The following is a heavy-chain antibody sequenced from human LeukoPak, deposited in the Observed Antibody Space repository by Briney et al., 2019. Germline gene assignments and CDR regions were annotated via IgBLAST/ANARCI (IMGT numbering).Heavy chain of an antibody. V-gene: IGHV3-23*01. Sequence: GGSVTLLCGPSGFTLWSFAVSGLRQPRGGAVEWGGAISGSGGSTYYADSVKGRFTISRDNSKNTLYLQMNSLRAEDTAVYYCATKYGDYRYWGQGALVTVSS. CDR3: ATKYGDYRY. CDR1: GFTLWSFA. J-gene: IGHJ4*02. D-gene: IGHD4-17*01. CDR2: ISGSGGST.